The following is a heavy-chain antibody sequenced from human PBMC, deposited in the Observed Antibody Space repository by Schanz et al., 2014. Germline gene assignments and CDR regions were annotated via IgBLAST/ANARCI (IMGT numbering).Heavy chain of an antibody. CDR3: ARGGYSSGWYDRDIAHFDY. CDR2: ISTFRNEDT. D-gene: IGHD6-19*01. Sequence: VQLVQSGAEVKRPGASVRVSCKASGYTFTSDSMHWVRQAPGQGPEFMGWISTFRNEDTNSAQRFQGRLTMTTDTSTSTAYMELRSLRSDDTAVYYCARGGYSSGWYDRDIAHFDYWGQGTLVTVSS. CDR1: GYTFTSDS. V-gene: IGHV1-18*04. J-gene: IGHJ4*02.